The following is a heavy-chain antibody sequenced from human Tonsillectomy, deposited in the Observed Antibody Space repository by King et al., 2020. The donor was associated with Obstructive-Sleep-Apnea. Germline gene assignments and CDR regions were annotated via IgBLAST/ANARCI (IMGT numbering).Heavy chain of an antibody. Sequence: VQLQESGPGLVKPSETLSLTCTVSGYSISGGYYWGWIRQPPGKGLEWIGSIYHSGSTYYNPSLKSRVTISGDTSKNQFSLKLSSVSAADTAVYYCDLANDDAFDIWGQGTMVTVSS. J-gene: IGHJ3*02. CDR3: DLANDDAFDI. CDR2: IYHSGST. V-gene: IGHV4-38-2*02. CDR1: GYSISGGYY.